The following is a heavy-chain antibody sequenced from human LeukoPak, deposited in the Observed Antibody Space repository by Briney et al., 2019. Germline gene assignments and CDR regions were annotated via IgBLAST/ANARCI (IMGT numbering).Heavy chain of an antibody. J-gene: IGHJ4*02. Sequence: AGGSLRLSCAASGFTFSGSAMHWGRQASGKGLEWVGRIRSKANSYDRAYAASVKSRFTISRDESKNTAYLQMNSLKTEDTAVYYCTSGDPKYYYDSSGYYGYWGQGTLVTVSS. CDR2: IRSKANSYDR. CDR1: GFTFSGSA. V-gene: IGHV3-73*01. CDR3: TSGDPKYYYDSSGYYGY. D-gene: IGHD3-22*01.